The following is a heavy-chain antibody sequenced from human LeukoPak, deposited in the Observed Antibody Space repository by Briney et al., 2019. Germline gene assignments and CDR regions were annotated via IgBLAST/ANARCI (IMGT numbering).Heavy chain of an antibody. D-gene: IGHD6-13*01. CDR3: ARDQAGRHSDY. V-gene: IGHV3-48*03. J-gene: IGHJ4*02. CDR1: GFTFSSYE. CDR2: ISSSGSTI. Sequence: GGSLRLSCAASGFTFSSYEMNWVRQAPGKGLEWVSYISSSGSTIYYADSVKGRFTISIDNAKNSLYLQMNSLRAEDSAVYYCARDQAGRHSDYWGQGTLVTVSS.